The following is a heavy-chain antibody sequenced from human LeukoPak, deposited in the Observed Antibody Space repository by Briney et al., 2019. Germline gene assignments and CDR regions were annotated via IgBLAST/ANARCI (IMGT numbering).Heavy chain of an antibody. CDR3: ARVTGYVIEDNFDY. J-gene: IGHJ4*02. D-gene: IGHD2-15*01. V-gene: IGHV4-59*01. Sequence: PSETLSLTCTVSGGSISSYYWSWIRQPPGEGLEWIGYIYYSGSTNYNPSLKSRVTISVDTSKNQFSLKLRSVTAADTAVYYCARVTGYVIEDNFDYWGQGTLVTVSS. CDR2: IYYSGST. CDR1: GGSISSYY.